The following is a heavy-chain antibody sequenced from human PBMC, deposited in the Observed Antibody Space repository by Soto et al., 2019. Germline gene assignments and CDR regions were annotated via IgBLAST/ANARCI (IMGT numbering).Heavy chain of an antibody. CDR3: ARDEGYYGSGSYYPLDYYYYYGMDV. V-gene: IGHV1-2*04. CDR1: GYTFTGYY. D-gene: IGHD3-10*01. Sequence: GASVKVSCKASGYTFTGYYMHWLRQAPGQGLEWMGWINPNSGGTNYAQKFQGWVTMTRDTSISTAYMELSRLRSDDTAVYYCARDEGYYGSGSYYPLDYYYYYGMDVWGQGTTVTVSS. J-gene: IGHJ6*02. CDR2: INPNSGGT.